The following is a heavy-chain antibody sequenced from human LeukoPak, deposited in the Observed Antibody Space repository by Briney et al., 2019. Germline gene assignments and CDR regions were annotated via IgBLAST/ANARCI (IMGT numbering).Heavy chain of an antibody. Sequence: GGSLRLSCAASGFTFSSYSMNWVRQAPGKGLEWDSSISSSSSYIYYADSVKGRFTISRDNAKNSLYLQMNSLRAEDTAVYYCAREFMSVTNHWGQGTLVTVSS. CDR3: AREFMSVTNH. V-gene: IGHV3-21*01. J-gene: IGHJ5*02. CDR2: ISSSSSYI. CDR1: GFTFSSYS. D-gene: IGHD4-17*01.